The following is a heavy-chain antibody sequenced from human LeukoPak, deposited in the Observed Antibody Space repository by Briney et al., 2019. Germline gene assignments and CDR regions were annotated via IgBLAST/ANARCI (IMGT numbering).Heavy chain of an antibody. V-gene: IGHV3-7*03. D-gene: IGHD3-9*01. CDR2: IKQDGSEK. CDR3: ARDILTGYYVYYYYYGMDV. Sequence: GGSLRLSCAASGFTFSSYWMSWVRQAPGKWLEGVANIKQDGSEKYYVDSVKGRFTISRDNAKNSLYLQMNSLRAEDTAVYYCARDILTGYYVYYYYYGMDVWGKGTTVTVSS. CDR1: GFTFSSYW. J-gene: IGHJ6*04.